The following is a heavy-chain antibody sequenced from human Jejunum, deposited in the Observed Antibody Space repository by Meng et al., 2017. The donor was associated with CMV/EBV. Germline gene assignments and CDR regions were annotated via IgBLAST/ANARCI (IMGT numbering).Heavy chain of an antibody. CDR1: GDSVSSHRAA. Sequence: SGDSVSSHRAAWNWIRQSPSRGLEWLGRTYYRSNWSTDYALSVKSRITISPDTPKNQVSLHLTSLTPEDTAMYYCVRSSTTGGFDPWGQGTLVTVSS. CDR3: VRSSTTGGFDP. D-gene: IGHD7-27*01. J-gene: IGHJ5*02. V-gene: IGHV6-1*01. CDR2: TYYRSNWST.